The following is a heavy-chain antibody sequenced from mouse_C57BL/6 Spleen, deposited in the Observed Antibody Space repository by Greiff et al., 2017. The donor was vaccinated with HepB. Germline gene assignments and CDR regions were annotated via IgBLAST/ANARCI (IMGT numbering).Heavy chain of an antibody. J-gene: IGHJ1*03. CDR1: GFTFSNYW. V-gene: IGHV6-3*01. Sequence: EVQGVESGGGLVQPGGSMKLSCVASGFTFSNYWMNWVRQSPEKGLEWVAQIRLKSDNYATHYAESVKGRFTISRDDSKSSVYLQMNNLRAEDTGIYYCTYDYDYWYFDVWGTGTTVTVSS. CDR2: IRLKSDNYAT. D-gene: IGHD2-4*01. CDR3: TYDYDYWYFDV.